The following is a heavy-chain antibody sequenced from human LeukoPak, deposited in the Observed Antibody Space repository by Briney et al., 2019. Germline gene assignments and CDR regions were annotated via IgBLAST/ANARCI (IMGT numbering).Heavy chain of an antibody. CDR2: IYHSGST. CDR3: ARRAWGYFDY. V-gene: IGHV4-38-2*01. Sequence: SETLSLTCAVSGYSISSGCYWGWIRQPPGKGLEWIGSIYHSGSTYYNPSLKSRVTISVDTSKNQFSLKLSSVTAAATAVYYCARRAWGYFDYWGQGTLVTVSS. J-gene: IGHJ4*02. CDR1: GYSISSGCY. D-gene: IGHD3-16*01.